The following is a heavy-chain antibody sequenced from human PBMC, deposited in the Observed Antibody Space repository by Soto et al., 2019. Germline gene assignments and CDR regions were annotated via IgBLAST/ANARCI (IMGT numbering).Heavy chain of an antibody. J-gene: IGHJ4*02. D-gene: IGHD5-18*01. CDR1: GYTFTSYY. CDR3: ARDIYSYGLFDY. Sequence: ASVKVSCKASGYTFTSYYMHWVRQAPGQGLEWMGIINPSGGSTSYAQKFQGRVTMTRDTSASTVYMELSSLRSEDTAVYYCARDIYSYGLFDYWGQGTLVTVSS. V-gene: IGHV1-46*01. CDR2: INPSGGST.